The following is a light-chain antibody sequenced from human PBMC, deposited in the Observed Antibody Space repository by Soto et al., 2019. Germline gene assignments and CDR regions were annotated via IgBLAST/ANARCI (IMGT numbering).Light chain of an antibody. V-gene: IGLV2-8*01. J-gene: IGLJ1*01. CDR2: EVS. CDR1: SSDVGGYDY. CDR3: SSYAGSSNYV. Sequence: QSALTHPASVSWSPGHSVAISCTGTSSDVGGYDYVSWYQQHPGKAPKLMIYEVSKRPSGVPDRFSGSKSGNTASLTVSGLQAEDEADYYCSSYAGSSNYVFGTGTNVTVL.